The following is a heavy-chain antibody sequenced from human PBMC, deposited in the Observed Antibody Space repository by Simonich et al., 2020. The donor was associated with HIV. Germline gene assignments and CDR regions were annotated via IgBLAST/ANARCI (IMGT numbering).Heavy chain of an antibody. J-gene: IGHJ3*02. Sequence: QVQLVQSGAEVKKPGASVKVSCKASGYTFTDWNIHWVRQAPGQGLEWMGRNNPNRGGTDYPQKFQGRVTMTRDTSINTAYMVVSKLRSDDTAVYYCATHGPGSSSSALDIWGQGTIITVSS. CDR2: NNPNRGGT. V-gene: IGHV1-2*06. CDR1: GYTFTDWN. CDR3: ATHGPGSSSSALDI. D-gene: IGHD6-6*01.